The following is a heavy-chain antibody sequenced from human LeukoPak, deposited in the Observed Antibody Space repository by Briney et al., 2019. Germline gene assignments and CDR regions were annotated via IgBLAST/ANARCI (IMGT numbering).Heavy chain of an antibody. D-gene: IGHD3-10*01. V-gene: IGHV4-4*02. CDR1: VGSISSSNW. J-gene: IGHJ4*02. CDR2: IYHSGST. Sequence: SETLSLTCAVSVGSISSSNWWSWVRQPAGKVLEWIGEIYHSGSTNYNPSLKSRVTISVDKSKNQFSLKLSSVTAADTAVYYCARGSVRGGLFDYWGQGTLVTVSS. CDR3: ARGSVRGGLFDY.